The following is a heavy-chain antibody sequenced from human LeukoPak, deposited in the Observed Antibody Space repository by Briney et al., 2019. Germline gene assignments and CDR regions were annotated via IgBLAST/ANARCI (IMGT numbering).Heavy chain of an antibody. CDR3: ARSVTVAIWFGEAYCDY. J-gene: IGHJ4*02. CDR1: GYTFTDYY. Sequence: ASVKVSCKASGYTFTDYYMHWVRQAPGQGPEWMGWIIPNTGGSNYAQNFQGRVTMTRDTSISTAYMELSRLRSDDTAVYYCARSVTVAIWFGEAYCDYWGQGTLVTVSS. CDR2: IIPNTGGS. V-gene: IGHV1-2*02. D-gene: IGHD3-10*01.